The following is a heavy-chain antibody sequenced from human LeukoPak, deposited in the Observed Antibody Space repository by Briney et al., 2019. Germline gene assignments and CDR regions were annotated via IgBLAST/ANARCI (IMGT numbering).Heavy chain of an antibody. Sequence: GGSLRLSCAASGFTFSSYWMSWVRQAPGKGLEWVAVLSHDGGKKYYADSVKGRFTISRDNSKNTLYLQMNSLRGEDTAVYYCARDLRGSDAYYFDYWGQGTLVTVSS. CDR3: ARDLRGSDAYYFDY. V-gene: IGHV3-30-3*01. CDR1: GFTFSSYW. J-gene: IGHJ4*02. D-gene: IGHD3-10*01. CDR2: LSHDGGKK.